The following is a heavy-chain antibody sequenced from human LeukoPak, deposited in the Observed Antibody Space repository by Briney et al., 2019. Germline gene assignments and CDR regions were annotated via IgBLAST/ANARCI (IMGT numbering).Heavy chain of an antibody. J-gene: IGHJ4*02. V-gene: IGHV1-69*04. CDR3: ARTAGYESSDGNPSIDFDF. CDR1: GDTFNNYA. Sequence: SVKVSCKASGDTFNNYAINWVHQAPGQGLEWVGRIIPILGLAKYAQRFQDRFTITSDKSTSTVYMEVRSLRSEDTAMYYCARTAGYESSDGNPSIDFDFWGQGTLVTVSS. D-gene: IGHD3-22*01. CDR2: IIPILGLA.